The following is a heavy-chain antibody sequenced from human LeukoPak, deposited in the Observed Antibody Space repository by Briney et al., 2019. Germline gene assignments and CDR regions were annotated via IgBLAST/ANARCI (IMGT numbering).Heavy chain of an antibody. J-gene: IGHJ4*02. CDR1: GFTFSSYS. V-gene: IGHV3-48*04. Sequence: PGGSLRLSCAASGFTFSSYSMSWIRQAPGKGLEWVSYISSSGSTIYYADSVKGRFTISRDNAKNSLYLQMNSLRAEDTAVYYCARDYYDSSGYYHFDYWGQGTLVTVSS. CDR2: ISSSGSTI. CDR3: ARDYYDSSGYYHFDY. D-gene: IGHD3-22*01.